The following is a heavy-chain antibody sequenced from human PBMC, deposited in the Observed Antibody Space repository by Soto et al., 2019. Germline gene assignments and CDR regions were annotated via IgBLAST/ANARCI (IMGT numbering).Heavy chain of an antibody. V-gene: IGHV3-30-3*01. CDR1: GFTFSSYA. J-gene: IGHJ6*02. D-gene: IGHD6-6*01. CDR2: ISYDGSNK. CDR3: ARDLAAARIYYYYYGMDV. Sequence: GGSLRLSCAASGFTFSSYAMHWVRQAPGKGLEWVAVISYDGSNKYYADSVKGRFTISRDNSKNTLYLQMNSLRAEDTAVYYCARDLAAARIYYYYYGMDVWGQGTTVTVSS.